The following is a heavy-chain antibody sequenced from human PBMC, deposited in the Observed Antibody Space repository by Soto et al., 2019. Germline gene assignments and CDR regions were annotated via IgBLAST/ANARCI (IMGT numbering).Heavy chain of an antibody. Sequence: TGGSLRLSCAASGFIFSDYVMHWVRQAPGKGLEWVAVISNDANYEDYPDSVEGRFSISRDNSMHTLYLQMNSLRVADTAVYYCARHNLENIQLWYRGAFDIWGQGTMVTVSS. CDR1: GFIFSDYV. V-gene: IGHV3-30*03. D-gene: IGHD5-18*01. CDR3: ARHNLENIQLWYRGAFDI. J-gene: IGHJ3*02. CDR2: ISNDANYE.